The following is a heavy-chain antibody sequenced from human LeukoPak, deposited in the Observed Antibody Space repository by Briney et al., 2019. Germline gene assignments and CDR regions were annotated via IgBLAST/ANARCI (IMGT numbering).Heavy chain of an antibody. CDR1: GVTFSNYA. D-gene: IGHD1-26*01. CDR2: ISGNGDST. J-gene: IGHJ5*02. CDR3: LRRSGGSYSP. V-gene: IGHV3-64D*09. Sequence: PGGSLRLSCSASGVTFSNYAMHWGRQAPGKGLEYVSAISGNGDSTYYTDSVKGRFTISRDNSKNTLYLQMSTLRVEDTALYYCLRRSGGSYSPWGQGTLVTVSS.